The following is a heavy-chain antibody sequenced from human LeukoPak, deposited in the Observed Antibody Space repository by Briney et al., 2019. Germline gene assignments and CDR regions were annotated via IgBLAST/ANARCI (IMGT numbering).Heavy chain of an antibody. Sequence: GGSLRLSCAASGFTFSSYGMHWVRQAPGKGLEWVAVIWYDGSNKYYADSVKGRFTISRDNSKNTLYLQMNSLRAEDTAVYYCARGVGSGSPMDYWGQGTLVTVSS. CDR2: IWYDGSNK. J-gene: IGHJ4*02. D-gene: IGHD3-10*01. CDR1: GFTFSSYG. CDR3: ARGVGSGSPMDY. V-gene: IGHV3-33*01.